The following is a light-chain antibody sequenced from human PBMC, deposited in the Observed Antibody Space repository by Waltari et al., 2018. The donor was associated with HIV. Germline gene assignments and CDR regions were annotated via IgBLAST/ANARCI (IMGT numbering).Light chain of an antibody. CDR2: KDT. CDR3: QSSDTSGTY. V-gene: IGLV3-25*03. Sequence: FDLTQPPSMSVSPGQTPRLTSSGDALTHLFAYWSQQKSGQAPVLLIFKDTERQTGIPARFSGSSSGTVATLTISGVRAEDEADYYCQSSDTSGTYFGGGTKLTVL. CDR1: ALTHLF. J-gene: IGLJ2*01.